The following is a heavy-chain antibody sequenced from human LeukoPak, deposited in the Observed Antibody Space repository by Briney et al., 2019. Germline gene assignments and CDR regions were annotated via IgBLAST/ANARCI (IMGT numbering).Heavy chain of an antibody. CDR1: GGSLSSYY. CDR3: ARGGPGEFGELFYYFDY. CDR2: IYYSGST. V-gene: IGHV4-59*01. Sequence: SETLSLTCTVSGGSLSSYYWSWIRQPPGKGLEWIGYIYYSGSTNYNPSLKSRVTISVDTSKNQFSLKLSSVTAADTAVYYCARGGPGEFGELFYYFDYWGQGTLVTVSS. J-gene: IGHJ4*02. D-gene: IGHD3-10*01.